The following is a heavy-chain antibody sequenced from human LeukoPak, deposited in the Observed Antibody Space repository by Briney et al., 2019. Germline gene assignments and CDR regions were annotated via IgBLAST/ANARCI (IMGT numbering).Heavy chain of an antibody. CDR1: NGSISSYY. CDR2: IYYSGST. CDR3: ARINWNYPGGAFDI. J-gene: IGHJ3*02. Sequence: SETLSLTCTVSNGSISSYYWSWIRQPPGKGLEWIGYIYYSGSTNYNPSLKSRVTISVDTSKNQFSLKLSSVTAADTAVYYCARINWNYPGGAFDIWGQGTMVTVSS. V-gene: IGHV4-59*08. D-gene: IGHD1-7*01.